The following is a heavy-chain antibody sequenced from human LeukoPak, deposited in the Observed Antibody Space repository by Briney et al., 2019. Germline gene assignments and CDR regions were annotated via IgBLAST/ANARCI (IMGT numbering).Heavy chain of an antibody. D-gene: IGHD2-21*02. Sequence: PGGSLRLSCAASEFTFSSYAMSWVRQAPGKGLEWVSAISGSGESTDYADSVKGRFTISRDNSKNTVYLQMNSLRAEDAAVYYCAKGLGADCSGDCYSRILDYWGQGTLVTVSS. J-gene: IGHJ4*02. CDR3: AKGLGADCSGDCYSRILDY. V-gene: IGHV3-23*01. CDR2: ISGSGEST. CDR1: EFTFSSYA.